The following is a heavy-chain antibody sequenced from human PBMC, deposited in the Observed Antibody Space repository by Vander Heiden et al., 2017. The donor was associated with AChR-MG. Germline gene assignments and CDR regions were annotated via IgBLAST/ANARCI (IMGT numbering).Heavy chain of an antibody. D-gene: IGHD2-2*02. J-gene: IGHJ6*02. CDR3: ARVAPAAIRDYYYYGMDV. Sequence: EVQLVESGGGLVQPGGSLRLSCAASGFTFSSYWMRWVRPAPGKGLDGGANIKQGGSEKYYVDSVKGRVTISRDNAKNSLYLQMNSLRAEDTAVYYCARVAPAAIRDYYYYGMDVWGQGTTVTVSS. CDR2: IKQGGSEK. CDR1: GFTFSSYW. V-gene: IGHV3-7*01.